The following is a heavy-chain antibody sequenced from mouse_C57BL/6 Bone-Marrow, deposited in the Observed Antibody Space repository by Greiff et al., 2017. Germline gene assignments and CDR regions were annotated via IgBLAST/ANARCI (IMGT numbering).Heavy chain of an antibody. CDR2: IDPENGDT. CDR1: GFNIKDDY. V-gene: IGHV14-4*01. CDR3: TTDYDYDGPLDY. J-gene: IGHJ2*01. Sequence: EVKLVESGAELVRPGASVKLSCTASGFNIKDDYMHWVKQRPEQGLEWIGWIDPENGDTEYASKFQGKATITADTSSNTAYLQLSSLTSEDTAVYYCTTDYDYDGPLDYWGQGTTLTVSS. D-gene: IGHD2-4*01.